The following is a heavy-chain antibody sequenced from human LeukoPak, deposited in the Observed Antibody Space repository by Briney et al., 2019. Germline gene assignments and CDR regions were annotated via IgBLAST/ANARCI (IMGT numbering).Heavy chain of an antibody. CDR1: GYSFTSYW. D-gene: IGHD5-12*01. CDR3: ARRPRGYSGYEDFDY. CDR2: IYPGDSDT. J-gene: IGHJ4*02. Sequence: GESLKISCKGSGYSFTSYWIGWVRQMPGKGLEWMGIIYPGDSDTRYSPSFQGQVTISADKSISTAYLQWSSLKASDTAMYYCARRPRGYSGYEDFDYWGQGTLATVSS. V-gene: IGHV5-51*01.